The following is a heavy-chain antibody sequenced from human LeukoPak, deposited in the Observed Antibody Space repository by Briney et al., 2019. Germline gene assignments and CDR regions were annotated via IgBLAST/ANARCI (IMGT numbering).Heavy chain of an antibody. V-gene: IGHV3-30*18. Sequence: PGGSLRLSCAAFGFTFSSYGMHWVRQAPGKGLEWVAVISYDGSNKYYADSVKGRFTISRDNSKNTLYLQMNSLRAEDTAVYYCAKYYRSGYDSSGELDYWGQGTLVTVSS. CDR2: ISYDGSNK. D-gene: IGHD3-22*01. CDR3: AKYYRSGYDSSGELDY. J-gene: IGHJ4*02. CDR1: GFTFSSYG.